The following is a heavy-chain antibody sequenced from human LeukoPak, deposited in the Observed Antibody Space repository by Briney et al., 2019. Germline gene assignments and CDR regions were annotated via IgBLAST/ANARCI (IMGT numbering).Heavy chain of an antibody. CDR1: GFTFTNYW. V-gene: IGHV3-7*01. D-gene: IGHD6-6*01. J-gene: IGHJ4*02. CDR2: IKQDASEK. Sequence: PGGSLRLSCATSGFTFTNYWMSWMRQAPGKGLEWVANIKQDASEKYYVDSVKGRFTISRDNAKNSLYLQMNSLRVDDTAVYYCARGVSSWGYWGQGTLITVSS. CDR3: ARGVSSWGY.